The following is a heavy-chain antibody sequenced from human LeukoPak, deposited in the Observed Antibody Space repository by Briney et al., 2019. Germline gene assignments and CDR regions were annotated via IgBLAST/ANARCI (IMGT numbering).Heavy chain of an antibody. J-gene: IGHJ4*02. D-gene: IGHD3-22*01. Sequence: ASVKVSCKASGYTFTSYGISWVRQALGQGLEWMGWISAYNGNTNYAQKLQGRVTMTTDTSTSTAYMELRSLRSDDTAVYYCARVLRDNSGYYSEYYFDYWGQGTLVTVSS. CDR1: GYTFTSYG. V-gene: IGHV1-18*01. CDR3: ARVLRDNSGYYSEYYFDY. CDR2: ISAYNGNT.